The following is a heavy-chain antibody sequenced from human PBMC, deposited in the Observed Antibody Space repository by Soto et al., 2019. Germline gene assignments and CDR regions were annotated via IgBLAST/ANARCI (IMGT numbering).Heavy chain of an antibody. CDR2: ISAYNGNT. CDR3: ARDRDGYNQAYYYGMGV. Sequence: ASVKVSCKASGYTFTSYGISWVLQAPGQGLEWMGWISAYNGNTNYAQKLQGRVTMTTDTSTSTAYMELRSLRSDDTAVYYCARDRDGYNQAYYYGMGVWGQGTTVTVSS. CDR1: GYTFTSYG. D-gene: IGHD5-12*01. J-gene: IGHJ6*02. V-gene: IGHV1-18*01.